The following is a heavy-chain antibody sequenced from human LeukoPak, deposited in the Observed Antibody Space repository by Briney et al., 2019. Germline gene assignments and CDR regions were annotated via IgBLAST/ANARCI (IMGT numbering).Heavy chain of an antibody. V-gene: IGHV3-23*01. J-gene: IGHJ4*02. CDR2: ISERGDTT. CDR3: TRYNNDHFDY. CDR1: GITFITYA. D-gene: IGHD1-14*01. Sequence: TGGSLRLSCVASGITFITYAMTWVRQAPGKGLEWVSSISERGDTTYYADSVKGRFTISRDNSKNTMSVQMDDLRAGDTAVYYCTRYNNDHFDYWGQGTLVTVSS.